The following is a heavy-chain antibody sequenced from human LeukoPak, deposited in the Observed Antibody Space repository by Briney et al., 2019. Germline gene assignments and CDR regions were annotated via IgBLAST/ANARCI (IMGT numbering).Heavy chain of an antibody. D-gene: IGHD2-2*01. J-gene: IGHJ5*02. V-gene: IGHV4-34*01. CDR3: ARGGESCSSTSCYLNWFDP. CDR1: GGSFSGYY. CDR2: INHSGST. Sequence: PSETLSLTCAVYGGSFSGYYWSWIHQPPGKGLKWIGEINHSGSTNYNPSLKSRVTISVDTSKNQFSLKLSSVTAADTAVYYCARGGESCSSTSCYLNWFDPWGQGTLVTVSS.